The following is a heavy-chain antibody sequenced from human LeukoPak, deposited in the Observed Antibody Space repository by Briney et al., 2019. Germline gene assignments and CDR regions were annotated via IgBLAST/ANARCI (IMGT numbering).Heavy chain of an antibody. Sequence: PGGSLRLSCAASGFTFSSYSMHWVRQAPGKGLEWVAVIWYDGSNKYYADSVKGRFTISRDDFKNTLYLQMNSLRAKDTAVYYCARNANWGFDALDIWGQGTMVTVSS. J-gene: IGHJ3*02. CDR2: IWYDGSNK. D-gene: IGHD7-27*01. V-gene: IGHV3-33*01. CDR1: GFTFSSYS. CDR3: ARNANWGFDALDI.